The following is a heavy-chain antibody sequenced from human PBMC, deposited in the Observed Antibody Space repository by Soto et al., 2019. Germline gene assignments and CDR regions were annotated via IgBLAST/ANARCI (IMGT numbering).Heavy chain of an antibody. D-gene: IGHD3-22*01. V-gene: IGHV1-18*04. J-gene: IGHJ3*02. CDR2: ISAYNGNT. CDR1: GYTFTSYG. Sequence: QVQLVQSGAEVKKPGASVKVSCKASGYTFTSYGISWVRQAPGQGLEWMGWISAYNGNTNYAQKLQGRVTMTTDTTTSTAYMELRSLRSDDTAVYYCAGERGYDRSGQTPFDIWGQGTMVTVSS. CDR3: AGERGYDRSGQTPFDI.